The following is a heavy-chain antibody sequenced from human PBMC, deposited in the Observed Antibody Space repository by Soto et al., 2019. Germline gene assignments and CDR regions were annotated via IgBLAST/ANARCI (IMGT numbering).Heavy chain of an antibody. J-gene: IGHJ6*02. D-gene: IGHD2-2*02. CDR1: GGSISSSNW. CDR2: IYHSGST. CDR3: ARDRPGYCSSTSCYKGMDV. V-gene: IGHV4-4*02. Sequence: QVQLQESGPGLVKPSGTLSLTCAVSGGSISSSNWWSWVRQPPGKGLEWIGEIYHSGSTNYNPSLNSRVTISVDKSKNQFSLKLSSVTAADTAVYYCARDRPGYCSSTSCYKGMDVWGQGTTVTVSS.